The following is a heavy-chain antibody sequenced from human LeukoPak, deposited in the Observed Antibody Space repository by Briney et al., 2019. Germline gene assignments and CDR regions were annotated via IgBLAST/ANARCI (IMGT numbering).Heavy chain of an antibody. CDR1: GFTFSNAW. V-gene: IGHV3-23*01. D-gene: IGHD3-3*01. CDR3: AAATKSKRLTIFGVVTMDV. Sequence: GGSLRLSCAASGFTFSNAWMSWVRQAPGKGLEWVSAISVSGGSTYYADSVKGRFTISRDNSKNTLYLQMNSLRAEDTAIYYCAAATKSKRLTIFGVVTMDVWGKGTTVTVSS. J-gene: IGHJ6*04. CDR2: ISVSGGST.